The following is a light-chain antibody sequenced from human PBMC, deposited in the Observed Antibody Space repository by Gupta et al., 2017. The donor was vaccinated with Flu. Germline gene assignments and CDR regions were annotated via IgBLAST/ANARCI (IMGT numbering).Light chain of an antibody. J-gene: IGKJ1*01. CDR1: QSISIY. CDR3: QQRDSTTWT. CDR2: TAS. V-gene: IGKV1-39*01. Sequence: DIQMTQSPSSLSASVGDRVTITCRASQSISIYLNWYQQKPGKAPKLLIYTASNLKSGVPSRFSGSGSGTDFILTINSLRPEDFATYYCQQRDSTTWTFGQGTKVEIK.